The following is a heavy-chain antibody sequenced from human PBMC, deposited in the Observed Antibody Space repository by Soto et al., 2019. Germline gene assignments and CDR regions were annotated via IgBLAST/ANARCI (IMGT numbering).Heavy chain of an antibody. V-gene: IGHV3-21*06. CDR3: ARESEDLTTNFDY. CDR1: GFTFTRYS. J-gene: IGHJ4*02. Sequence: EVQLVESGGGLVKPGGSLRLSCADSGFTFTRYSMNWVRQAPGKGLEWVSSISSTTNYIYYGDAMKGRITISRDNAKNSLNLEMNSLRAEDTAVYYCARESEDLTTNFDYWGQGTLVTVSS. CDR2: ISSTTNYI.